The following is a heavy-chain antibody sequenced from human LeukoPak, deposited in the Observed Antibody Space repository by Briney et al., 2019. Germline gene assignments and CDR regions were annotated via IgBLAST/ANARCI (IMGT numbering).Heavy chain of an antibody. J-gene: IGHJ1*01. CDR3: AKVPRLSYCSSTSCSRSEYFQH. CDR2: ISYDGSNK. CDR1: GFTFSSYD. Sequence: GGSLRLSCAASGFTFSSYDMHWVRQAPGKGLEWVAVISYDGSNKYYADSVKGRFTISRDNSKNTLYLQMNSLRAEDTAVYYCAKVPRLSYCSSTSCSRSEYFQHWGQGTLVTVSS. V-gene: IGHV3-30*18. D-gene: IGHD2-2*01.